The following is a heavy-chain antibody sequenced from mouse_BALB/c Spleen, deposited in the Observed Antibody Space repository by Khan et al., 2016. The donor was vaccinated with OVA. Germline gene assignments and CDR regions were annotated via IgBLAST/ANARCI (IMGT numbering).Heavy chain of an antibody. CDR2: IYPGSART. Sequence: QVQLQQSGPELVKPGASVKMSCKASGYTFTDYDINWVKQSNGQGLEWIGEIYPGSARTNYNENLKGKPTLTADKSSNTAYMQLSSLTSEDSAVSLCAGPSYYYGSNWYWMCAVWGAGSTVTVSS. J-gene: IGHJ1*01. V-gene: IGHV1-77*01. D-gene: IGHD1-1*01. CDR3: AGPSYYYGSNWYWMCAV. CDR1: GYTFTDYD.